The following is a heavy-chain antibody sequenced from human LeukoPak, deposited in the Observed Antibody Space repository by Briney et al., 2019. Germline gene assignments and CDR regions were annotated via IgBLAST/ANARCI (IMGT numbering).Heavy chain of an antibody. CDR3: ASHGGANYYDSSGYYC. CDR2: NYYSGST. CDR1: GGSISSGDYY. Sequence: SQTLSLTCTVSGGSISSGDYYWSWIRQPPGKGLEWIGYNYYSGSTYYNPSLKSRVTISVDTSKNQFSLKLSSVTAADTAVYYCASHGGANYYDSSGYYCWGQGTLVTVSS. D-gene: IGHD3-22*01. V-gene: IGHV4-30-4*01. J-gene: IGHJ4*02.